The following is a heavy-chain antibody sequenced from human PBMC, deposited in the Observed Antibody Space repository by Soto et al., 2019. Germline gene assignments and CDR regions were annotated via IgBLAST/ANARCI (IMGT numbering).Heavy chain of an antibody. J-gene: IGHJ6*02. D-gene: IGHD6-19*01. V-gene: IGHV1-69*13. CDR2: IIPIFGTA. CDR1: GGTFSSYA. CDR3: AKVRYSSPMGYYYGMDV. Sequence: SVQVSCKASGGTFSSYAISWVRQAPGQGLEWMGGIIPIFGTANYAQKFQGRVTITADESTSTAYMELSSLRSEDTAVYYCAKVRYSSPMGYYYGMDVWGQGTTVNVS.